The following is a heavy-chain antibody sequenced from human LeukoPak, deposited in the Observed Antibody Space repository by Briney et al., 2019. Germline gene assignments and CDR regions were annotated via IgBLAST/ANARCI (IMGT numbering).Heavy chain of an antibody. J-gene: IGHJ3*02. V-gene: IGHV1-69*05. CDR3: ASHSHCSSTSCYHGAFDI. Sequence: ASVKVSCKASGGTFSGYAISWVRQAPGQGLEWMGGIIPIFGTANYAQKFQGRVTITTDESTSTAYMELSSLRSEDTAVYYCASHSHCSSTSCYHGAFDIWGQGTMVTVSS. D-gene: IGHD2-2*01. CDR1: GGTFSGYA. CDR2: IIPIFGTA.